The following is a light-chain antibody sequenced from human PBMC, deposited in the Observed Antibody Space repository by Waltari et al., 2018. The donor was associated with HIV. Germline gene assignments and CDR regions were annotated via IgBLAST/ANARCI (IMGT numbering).Light chain of an antibody. CDR3: QQSYSLPLT. CDR2: AAS. CDR1: QSISTY. J-gene: IGKJ4*01. V-gene: IGKV1-39*01. Sequence: IQMTQSPSSLSASVGVRVTITCRASQSISTYLNWFQQTPGKAPKLLIYAASSLQSGVPSRFSGSGSGTDFTLTISNLQPEDFATYSCQQSYSLPLTFGGGTKVEI.